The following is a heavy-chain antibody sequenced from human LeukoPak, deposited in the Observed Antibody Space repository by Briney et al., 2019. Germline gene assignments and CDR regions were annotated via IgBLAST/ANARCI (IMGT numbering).Heavy chain of an antibody. CDR2: ISSSSSAI. CDR3: VREPSLHYDSSGNPKRGFDY. CDR1: GFSFSTYN. V-gene: IGHV3-48*02. J-gene: IGHJ4*02. Sequence: GGSLRLSCAASGFSFSTYNMNWVRQAPGKGLEWISYISSSSSAIFYADSVKGRFTISRDNAKASLYLQMNRLRDEDTAVYYCVREPSLHYDSSGNPKRGFDYWDQGTVVTVSS. D-gene: IGHD3-22*01.